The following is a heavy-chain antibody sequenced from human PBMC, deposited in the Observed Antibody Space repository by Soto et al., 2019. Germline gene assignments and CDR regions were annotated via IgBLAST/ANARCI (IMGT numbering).Heavy chain of an antibody. D-gene: IGHD6-19*01. CDR3: ARDRGVAPPVAGNTHYYYYMDV. CDR1: GYSFTNYG. Sequence: QDPLLQSGAEVKKPGASVTVSCKASGYSFTNYGITWVRQAPGQGLEWMGWISAFNGNTHYAQKLQGRVTMTTDASTSTAYMELRSLGSDDTAVYYCARDRGVAPPVAGNTHYYYYMDVWGKGTTVTVSS. J-gene: IGHJ6*03. V-gene: IGHV1-18*01. CDR2: ISAFNGNT.